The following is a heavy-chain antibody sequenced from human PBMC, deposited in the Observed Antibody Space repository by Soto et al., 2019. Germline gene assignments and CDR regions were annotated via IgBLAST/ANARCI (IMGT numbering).Heavy chain of an antibody. CDR2: ISSNGGST. V-gene: IGHV3-64D*06. J-gene: IGHJ6*02. D-gene: IGHD3-22*01. CDR3: VNGFYDSSGYLYYGMDV. CDR1: GFTFSSYA. Sequence: GGSLRLSCSASGFTFSSYAMHWVRQAPGKGLEYVSAISSNGGSTYYADSVKGRFTISRDNSKNTLYLQMSSLRAEDTAVYYCVNGFYDSSGYLYYGMDVWGQGTTVTVSS.